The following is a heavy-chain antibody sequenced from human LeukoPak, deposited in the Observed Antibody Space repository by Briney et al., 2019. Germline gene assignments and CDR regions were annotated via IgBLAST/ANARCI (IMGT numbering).Heavy chain of an antibody. Sequence: GRSLRLSCAASGFTFDDYAMHWVRQAPGKGLEWVSGISWNSGSIGYADSVKGRFTISRDNSKNTLYLQMNSLRTEDTAVYYCATDYYNSGSLWYGMDVWGQGTTVTVSS. D-gene: IGHD3-10*01. J-gene: IGHJ6*02. CDR2: ISWNSGSI. CDR3: ATDYYNSGSLWYGMDV. CDR1: GFTFDDYA. V-gene: IGHV3-9*01.